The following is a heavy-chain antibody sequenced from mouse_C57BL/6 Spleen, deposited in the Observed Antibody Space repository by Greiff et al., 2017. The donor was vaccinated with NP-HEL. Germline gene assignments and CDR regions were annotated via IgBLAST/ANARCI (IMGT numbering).Heavy chain of an antibody. CDR2: IYPGSGNT. J-gene: IGHJ4*01. Sequence: QVQLQQSGAELVRPGASVKLSCKASGYTFTDYYINWVKQRPGQGLEWIARIYPGSGNTYYNEKFKGKATLTAEKSSSTAYMQLSSLTSEDSAVYFCATYYGNDAMDYWGQGTSVTVSS. CDR1: GYTFTDYY. CDR3: ATYYGNDAMDY. D-gene: IGHD2-1*01. V-gene: IGHV1-76*01.